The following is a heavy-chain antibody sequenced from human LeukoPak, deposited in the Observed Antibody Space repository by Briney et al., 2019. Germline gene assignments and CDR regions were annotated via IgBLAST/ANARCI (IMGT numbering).Heavy chain of an antibody. V-gene: IGHV4-31*03. D-gene: IGHD3-22*01. J-gene: IGHJ1*01. Sequence: SQTLSLTCTVSGASFNSDDQYWNWIRQSPGKGLEWIGSIHPSGMLYNNPSLESRVTMSRDTSKNQFSLNLNSVTAADTAVYYCARSGEYYYDRITTQLQHWGQGTLVTVSS. CDR3: ARSGEYYYDRITTQLQH. CDR1: GASFNSDDQY. CDR2: IHPSGML.